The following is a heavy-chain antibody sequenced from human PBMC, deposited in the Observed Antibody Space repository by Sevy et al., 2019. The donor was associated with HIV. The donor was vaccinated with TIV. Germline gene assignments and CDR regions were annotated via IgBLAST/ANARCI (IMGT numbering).Heavy chain of an antibody. CDR1: GGPISSYY. V-gene: IGHV4-59*01. Sequence: SETLSLTCSVSGGPISSYYWSWIRQPPGKRLEWIGYIHYSGSTNYNPPLNSRLTISVDTSKNQFSLRLTSVTAADIAVYYCARAPPVRSGDDSLNWFDPWGQGILVTVSS. CDR2: IHYSGST. J-gene: IGHJ5*02. CDR3: ARAPPVRSGDDSLNWFDP. D-gene: IGHD5-12*01.